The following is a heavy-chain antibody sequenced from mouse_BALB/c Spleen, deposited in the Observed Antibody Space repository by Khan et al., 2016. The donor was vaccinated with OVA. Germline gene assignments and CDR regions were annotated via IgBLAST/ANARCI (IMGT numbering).Heavy chain of an antibody. CDR1: GYSITSDYA. CDR3: ARDGSRYNYAMDY. J-gene: IGHJ4*01. V-gene: IGHV3-2*02. CDR2: INYSGST. Sequence: EVQLQESGPGLVTPSQSLSLTCTVTGYSITSDYAWNWIRQFPGNKLEWMGSINYSGSTNYNPSLKSRISITRDTSKNQFFLQLNSVTTEDTATYYCARDGSRYNYAMDYWGQGTAVTVSS. D-gene: IGHD2-3*01.